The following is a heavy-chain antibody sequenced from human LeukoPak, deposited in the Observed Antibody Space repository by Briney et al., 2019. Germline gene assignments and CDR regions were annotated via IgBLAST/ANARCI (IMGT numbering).Heavy chain of an antibody. J-gene: IGHJ6*02. V-gene: IGHV1-18*01. CDR1: GYTFTSYG. D-gene: IGHD3-10*01. Sequence: GASVMVSCKASGYTFTSYGISWVRQAPGQGREWMGWISAYNGNTNYEQKLQGRVTMTTDTSTSTAYMELRSLRSDDTAVYYCAREAYYYCSGSYYNVSGMDVWGQGTTVTVSS. CDR3: AREAYYYCSGSYYNVSGMDV. CDR2: ISAYNGNT.